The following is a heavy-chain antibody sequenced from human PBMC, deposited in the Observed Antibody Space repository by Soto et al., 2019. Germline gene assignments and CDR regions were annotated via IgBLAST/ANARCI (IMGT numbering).Heavy chain of an antibody. D-gene: IGHD2-2*01. Sequence: QVQLVQSGAEVKKPGASVKVSCKASGYTFTSYYMHWVRQAPGQGLEWMGIINPSGGSTSYAQKFQSRVTMTRDTSTSTVYMELSSLRSEDTAVYYCARDHTYCSSTSCYSFYYYGMDVWGQGTTVTVSS. CDR3: ARDHTYCSSTSCYSFYYYGMDV. CDR2: INPSGGST. V-gene: IGHV1-46*01. J-gene: IGHJ6*02. CDR1: GYTFTSYY.